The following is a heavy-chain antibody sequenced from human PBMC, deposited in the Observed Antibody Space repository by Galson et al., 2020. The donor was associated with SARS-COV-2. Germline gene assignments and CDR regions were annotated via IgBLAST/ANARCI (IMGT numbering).Heavy chain of an antibody. CDR3: ARMQNRLFDY. J-gene: IGHJ4*01. Sequence: GESPKIPCKGSGYSFNSYWIGWVRQMPGTGLEWMGIIYSGDSDTQYSPSFQGQVTISADKSISTAYLQWGSLKASDTAMYYCARMQNRLFDYWGHGTLVTVSS. CDR1: GYSFNSYW. V-gene: IGHV5-51*01. D-gene: IGHD3-22*01. CDR2: IYSGDSDT.